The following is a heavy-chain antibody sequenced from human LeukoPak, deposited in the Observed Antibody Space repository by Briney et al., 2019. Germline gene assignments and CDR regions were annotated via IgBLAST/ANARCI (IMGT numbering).Heavy chain of an antibody. D-gene: IGHD6-6*01. J-gene: IGHJ5*02. Sequence: ASVKVSCKASGYTFTGYYLHWVRQAPGQGLEWMGWINPNSGGANYAQKFQGRVTMTRDTSTTTAYMELSRLRSDDTAVYYCARGSFSSSETDWFDPWGQGTLVTVSS. CDR3: ARGSFSSSETDWFDP. CDR2: INPNSGGA. V-gene: IGHV1-2*02. CDR1: GYTFTGYY.